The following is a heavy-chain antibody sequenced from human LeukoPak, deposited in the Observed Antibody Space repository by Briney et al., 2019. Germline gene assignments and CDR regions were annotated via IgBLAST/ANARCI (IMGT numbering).Heavy chain of an antibody. J-gene: IGHJ4*02. CDR1: GFTFSSYA. CDR3: AKSTTDSAYGQFYFDY. D-gene: IGHD5-12*01. CDR2: ISGSGGTT. V-gene: IGHV3-23*01. Sequence: GGSLRLSCAASGFTFSSYAMNWVRQAPGKGLEWVSAISGSGGTTYYADSVKGRFTISRDNSKNTLYLQMNSLRAEDTAVYHCAKSTTDSAYGQFYFDYWGQGTLVTVSS.